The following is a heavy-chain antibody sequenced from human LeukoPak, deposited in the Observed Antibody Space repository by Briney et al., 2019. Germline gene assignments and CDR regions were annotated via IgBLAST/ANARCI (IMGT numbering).Heavy chain of an antibody. V-gene: IGHV3-23*01. CDR1: GFAFRSYA. D-gene: IGHD5-12*01. Sequence: HGGSLRLPCTASGFAFRSYAMAWVRQAPGKGLEGVAAIGSDGDRVHEDSVKGRFTISRDNSKSTLYLQMDNLRAEDTAVYFCAMSAGVATIYFDSWGQGALVTVSS. CDR2: IGSDGDR. CDR3: AMSAGVATIYFDS. J-gene: IGHJ4*02.